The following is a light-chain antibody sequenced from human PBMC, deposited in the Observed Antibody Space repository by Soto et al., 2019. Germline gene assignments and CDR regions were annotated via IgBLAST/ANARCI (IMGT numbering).Light chain of an antibody. CDR3: QQYDTPPFT. J-gene: IGKJ3*01. CDR1: QSLLNTSNNKTF. CDR2: WAS. Sequence: DIVMTQSPDSLAVSLGERATINCKSSQSLLNTSNNKTFLAWYQQKPGQPPKVVIYWASTRESGVPDRFSGSGSGTEFTLNISGLQAEDVAVYYCQQYDTPPFTFGPGTKVDIK. V-gene: IGKV4-1*01.